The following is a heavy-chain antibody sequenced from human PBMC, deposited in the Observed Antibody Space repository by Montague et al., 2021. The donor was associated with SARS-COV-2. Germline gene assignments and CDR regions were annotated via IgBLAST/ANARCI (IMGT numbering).Heavy chain of an antibody. J-gene: IGHJ4*02. D-gene: IGHD1-26*01. V-gene: IGHV4-4*07. CDR2: IYTSETLSGNT. CDR1: GGSISGYY. CDR3: ARVGGSYSAGIDY. Sequence: SETLSLTCTVSGGSISGYYWTWVRQPAGKGLEWIGRIYTSETLSGNTNXNPSLKSRVTLSVDMSKNQFSLKLNSVTAADTAVYYCARVGGSYSAGIDYWGQGTLVTVSS.